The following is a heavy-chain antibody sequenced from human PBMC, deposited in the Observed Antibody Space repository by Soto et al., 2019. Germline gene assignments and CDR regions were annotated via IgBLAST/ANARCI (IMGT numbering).Heavy chain of an antibody. CDR2: IYPGDSDT. CDR3: ARRRDGGSYNAFDI. J-gene: IGHJ3*02. CDR1: GYTFSNYW. Sequence: GESLKISCTGSGYTFSNYWIDWVRQMPGKGLEWMGIIYPGDSDTRYSPSFQGQVTISVDKSITTAYLQWSSLKASDTAMYYCARRRDGGSYNAFDIWGQGTMVTVSS. D-gene: IGHD1-26*01. V-gene: IGHV5-51*01.